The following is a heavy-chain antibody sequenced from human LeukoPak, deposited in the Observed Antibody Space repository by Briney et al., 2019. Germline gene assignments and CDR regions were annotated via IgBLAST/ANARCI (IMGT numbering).Heavy chain of an antibody. D-gene: IGHD2-8*01. Sequence: PSETLSLTCTVSGGSISTSYWNWIRQPPGKRLEWIGYISHSGSTNHNPSLKGRVTISVDMSKNQFSLKLRSVTAADTAAYYCARDSMYATNWYDPWGQGTLVTVSS. CDR1: GGSISTSY. CDR3: ARDSMYATNWYDP. V-gene: IGHV4-59*01. J-gene: IGHJ5*02. CDR2: ISHSGST.